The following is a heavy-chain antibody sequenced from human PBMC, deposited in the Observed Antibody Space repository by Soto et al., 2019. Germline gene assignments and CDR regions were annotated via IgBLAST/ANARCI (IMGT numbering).Heavy chain of an antibody. V-gene: IGHV3-23*01. D-gene: IGHD4-17*01. CDR1: GFDFSSYA. CDR3: AKDWPGTSSVTSDY. J-gene: IGHJ4*02. Sequence: LESGGTLVQPGGSLRLSCAASGFDFSSYAMTWVRQAPGKGLEWVSGITYTGDTTYYADSVKGRFTISRDNYRNTLYLQMNSLRADDTAMYFCAKDWPGTSSVTSDYRGQGTLVTVSS. CDR2: ITYTGDTT.